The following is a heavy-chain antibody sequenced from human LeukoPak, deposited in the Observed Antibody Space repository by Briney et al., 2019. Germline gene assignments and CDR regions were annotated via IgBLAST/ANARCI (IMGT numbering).Heavy chain of an antibody. V-gene: IGHV3-23*01. J-gene: IGHJ4*02. CDR2: INYNGDTK. CDR1: GFTFSIYT. D-gene: IGHD5-24*01. CDR3: AKGGHCPALCTTQIAVAGYNGN. Sequence: PGGSLRLSCAASGFTFSIYTMNWVRQAPGKGLEWVSIINYNGDTKYYADSVQGRFTISRDNSKNTVYLQMNSLRAEDTAIYYCAKGGHCPALCTTQIAVAGYNGNSGQRALVTVSS.